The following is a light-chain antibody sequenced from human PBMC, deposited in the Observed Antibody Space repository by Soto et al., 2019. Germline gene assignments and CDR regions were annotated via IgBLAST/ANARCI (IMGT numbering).Light chain of an antibody. CDR2: GAS. Sequence: EIVMTQSPATLSVSPGERATLSCRASQSVSSNLAWYQQKPGQAPRLLIYGASTSATGIPAWFRGSGSGTVFPLTISSLQSRVFTVCHSQQYKDWAYSFGQGTPRELK. CDR3: QQYKDWAYS. CDR1: QSVSSN. V-gene: IGKV3-15*01. J-gene: IGKJ2*01.